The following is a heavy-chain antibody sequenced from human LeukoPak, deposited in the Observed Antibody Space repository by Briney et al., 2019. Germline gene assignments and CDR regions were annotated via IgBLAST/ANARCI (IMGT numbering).Heavy chain of an antibody. CDR3: ARLGDSSSYYYDWFDP. V-gene: IGHV5-51*01. J-gene: IGHJ5*02. D-gene: IGHD3-22*01. Sequence: GESLQISCKGSGSSFTSYWIGWVRQLPGKGLEWMGIIYPGDSDTRYSPSFQGQVTISADKSISTAYLQWSSLKASDTAMYYCARLGDSSSYYYDWFDPWGQGTLVTVSS. CDR1: GSSFTSYW. CDR2: IYPGDSDT.